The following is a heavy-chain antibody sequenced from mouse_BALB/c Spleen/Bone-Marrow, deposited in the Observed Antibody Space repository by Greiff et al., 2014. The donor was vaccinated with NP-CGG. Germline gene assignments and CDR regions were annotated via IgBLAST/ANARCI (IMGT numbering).Heavy chain of an antibody. D-gene: IGHD3-1*01. V-gene: IGHV1S29*02. Sequence: EVQLQQSGPELVKPGASVKISCKASGYKFNDYNMHWVKQSHGKSLEWIGYIYPYNGGTNYNQKFKSKATLTVDNSSSTAYMELRSLTSEDSAVYYCARESSAGYYFDYWGQGTILTVSA. J-gene: IGHJ2*01. CDR2: IYPYNGGT. CDR3: ARESSAGYYFDY. CDR1: GYKFNDYN.